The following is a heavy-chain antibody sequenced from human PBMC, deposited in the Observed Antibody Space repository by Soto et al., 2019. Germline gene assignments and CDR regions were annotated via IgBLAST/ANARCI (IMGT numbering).Heavy chain of an antibody. CDR1: GGSFSGYY. CDR3: ARGGRHDAFDI. Sequence: SETLSLTCAVYGGSFSGYYWSWIRQPPGKGLEWIGETNHSGSTNYNPSLKSRVTISVDTSKNQFSLKLSSVTAADTAVYYCARGGRHDAFDIWGQGTMVTVSS. V-gene: IGHV4-34*01. J-gene: IGHJ3*02. CDR2: TNHSGST.